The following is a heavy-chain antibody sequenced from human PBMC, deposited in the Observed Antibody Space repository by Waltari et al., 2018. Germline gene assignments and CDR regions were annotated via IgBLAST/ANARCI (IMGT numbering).Heavy chain of an antibody. Sequence: QVQLVQSGAEVKKPGASVKVSCKASGYTFTSYAMHWVRQAPGHRLAWMGWSNAGNGNTKYSQEFQGRVTITRDTSASTAYMELSSLRSEDTAVYYCARVPPPGSPTPYYFDYWGQGTLVTVSS. V-gene: IGHV1-3*02. J-gene: IGHJ4*02. CDR2: SNAGNGNT. CDR1: GYTFTSYA. CDR3: ARVPPPGSPTPYYFDY. D-gene: IGHD3-10*01.